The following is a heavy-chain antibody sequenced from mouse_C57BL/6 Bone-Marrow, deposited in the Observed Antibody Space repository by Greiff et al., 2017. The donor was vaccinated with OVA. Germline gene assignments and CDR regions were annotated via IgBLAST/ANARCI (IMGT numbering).Heavy chain of an antibody. J-gene: IGHJ3*01. D-gene: IGHD2-2*01. Sequence: QVQLQQSGAELARPGASVKLSCKASGYTFTSYGISWVKQRTGQGLEWIGEIYPRSGNTYYNEKFKGKATLTADKSSSTAYMELRSLTSEDSAVYFGARDYYGYRFAYWGQGTLVTVSA. CDR1: GYTFTSYG. V-gene: IGHV1-81*01. CDR2: IYPRSGNT. CDR3: ARDYYGYRFAY.